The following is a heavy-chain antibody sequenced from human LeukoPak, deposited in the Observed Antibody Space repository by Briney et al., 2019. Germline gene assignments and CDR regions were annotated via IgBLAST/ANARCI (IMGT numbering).Heavy chain of an antibody. J-gene: IGHJ4*02. Sequence: QPGGSLRLSCAASGFTFITYAMSWVRQAPGKGLEWVSAISGSGDNTYYADSVKGRFTISRDKSKNTLYLQMNSLRAEDTAVYYCAKDRLFGYCSSASCSVAIDYWGQGTLVTVSS. V-gene: IGHV3-23*01. CDR1: GFTFITYA. CDR3: AKDRLFGYCSSASCSVAIDY. CDR2: ISGSGDNT. D-gene: IGHD2-2*01.